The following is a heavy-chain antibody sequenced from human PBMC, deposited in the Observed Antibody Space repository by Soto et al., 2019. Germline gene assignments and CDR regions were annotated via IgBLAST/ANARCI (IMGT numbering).Heavy chain of an antibody. D-gene: IGHD1-1*01. Sequence: EVQLLESGGGLVQPGGSLRLSCMASGFTFSNYAMSWVRQAPGKGLEWVSAIIANGGSTYYADSVKGRFTISRDNSQNTLYLQMNSLRGEDTAVYYCARNGIVVWIPWGQGTLVTVSS. J-gene: IGHJ5*02. V-gene: IGHV3-23*01. CDR3: ARNGIVVWIP. CDR2: IIANGGST. CDR1: GFTFSNYA.